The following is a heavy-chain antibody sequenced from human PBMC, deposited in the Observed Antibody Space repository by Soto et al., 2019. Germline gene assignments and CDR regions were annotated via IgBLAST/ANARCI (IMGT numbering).Heavy chain of an antibody. J-gene: IGHJ4*02. CDR2: ISAYNGNT. V-gene: IGHV1-18*04. D-gene: IGHD3-3*01. CDR3: ARGGSYDFWSGTTLFDY. CDR1: GYTFTSYG. Sequence: GASVKVSCKASGYTFTSYGISWVRQAPGQGLEWMGWISAYNGNTNYAQKLQGRVTMTTDTSTSTAYMELRSLRSDDTAVYYCARGGSYDFWSGTTLFDYWGQGTLVTVSS.